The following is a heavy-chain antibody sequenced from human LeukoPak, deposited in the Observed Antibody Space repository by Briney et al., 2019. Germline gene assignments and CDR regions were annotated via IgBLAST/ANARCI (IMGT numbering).Heavy chain of an antibody. D-gene: IGHD6-19*01. Sequence: GGSLRLSCAASGFTFSDYSMNWVRQAPGKGLEWVSYISFSVNTKYYGDSVKGRFTISRDNAKNSLYLHMDSLRAEDTAVYYCARDSAGFDRWGQGTLVTVSS. V-gene: IGHV3-48*04. CDR2: ISFSVNTK. CDR3: ARDSAGFDR. CDR1: GFTFSDYS. J-gene: IGHJ5*02.